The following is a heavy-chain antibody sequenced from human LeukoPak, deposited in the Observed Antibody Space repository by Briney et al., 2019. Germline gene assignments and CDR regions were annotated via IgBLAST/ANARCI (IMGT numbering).Heavy chain of an antibody. CDR2: IQQHGSET. CDR1: GFSFSNYW. D-gene: IGHD2-2*01. Sequence: GGSLLLSCDASGFSFSNYWMSWVRQAPGKGLEGVANIQQHGSETYYVDSVKGRFTISRDNAKNSLYLQMNSLRAEDTAVYYCATYSSSNGREFQYWGQGTLVTVSS. V-gene: IGHV3-7*01. CDR3: ATYSSSNGREFQY. J-gene: IGHJ1*01.